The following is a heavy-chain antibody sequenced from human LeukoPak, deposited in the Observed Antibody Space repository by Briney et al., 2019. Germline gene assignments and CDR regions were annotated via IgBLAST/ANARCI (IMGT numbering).Heavy chain of an antibody. Sequence: PSGALSLTCAVSGGSISSNNCWTWFRQPPGKGLEWIGEIYDSRATNYNPSLKSRVTITIDKSKKQFSLTLSSVTAADTAVYYCARNAGNSDFDYWGQGTLVTVSS. D-gene: IGHD4-23*01. J-gene: IGHJ4*02. CDR2: IYDSRAT. V-gene: IGHV4-4*02. CDR1: GGSISSNNC. CDR3: ARNAGNSDFDY.